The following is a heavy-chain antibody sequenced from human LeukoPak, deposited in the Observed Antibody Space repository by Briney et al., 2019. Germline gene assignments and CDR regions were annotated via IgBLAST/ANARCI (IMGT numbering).Heavy chain of an antibody. CDR3: ARPSLNTGSYFDY. J-gene: IGHJ4*02. V-gene: IGHV3-7*01. CDR2: IKQDGSEI. D-gene: IGHD1-26*01. CDR1: GFSFSNYW. Sequence: GGSLRLSCEASGFSFSNYWMSWVRQAPGKGLEWVANIKQDGSEIYYVDSVRGRFTISRDNAKNSLYLQMNSLGAEDTAVYYCARPSLNTGSYFDYWGQGILVTVSS.